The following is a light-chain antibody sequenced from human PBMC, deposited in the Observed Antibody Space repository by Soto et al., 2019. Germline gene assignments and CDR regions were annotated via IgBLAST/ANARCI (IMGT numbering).Light chain of an antibody. CDR1: QTIYSN. CDR2: RAS. Sequence: IMVTQSPATLSVSLGERATLSCRAGQTIYSNVAWYQQRPGQAPRLLIYRASTRATGVPARFSGSGSGTEFTLTISSLQSEDFAIYYCQQYQNLWTFGQGTRWIS. CDR3: QQYQNLWT. V-gene: IGKV3-15*01. J-gene: IGKJ1*01.